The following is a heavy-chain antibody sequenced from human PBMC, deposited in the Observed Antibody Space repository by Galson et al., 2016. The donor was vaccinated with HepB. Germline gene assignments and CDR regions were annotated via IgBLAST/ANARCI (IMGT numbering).Heavy chain of an antibody. D-gene: IGHD3-3*01. CDR2: IWYDGDNK. CDR3: ARGTARHKDFWSVYYTLTDY. V-gene: IGHV3-33*01. CDR1: GFTLSTYA. Sequence: LRLSCAASGFTLSTYAMHWVRQAPGKGLEWVAVIWYDGDNKYYADSVKGRFTISRDNSVDTLYLQMNSLRVEDTAVYYCARGTARHKDFWSVYYTLTDYWGQGTLVTVSS. J-gene: IGHJ4*02.